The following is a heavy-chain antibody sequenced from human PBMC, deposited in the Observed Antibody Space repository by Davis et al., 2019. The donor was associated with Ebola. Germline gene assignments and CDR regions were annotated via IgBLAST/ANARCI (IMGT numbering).Heavy chain of an antibody. CDR1: GYTFTSYY. Sequence: ASVKVSCKASGYTFTSYYMHWVRQAPGQGLEWMGIINPSGGSTSYAQKFQGRVTMTRDTSTSTVYMELSSLRSEDTAVYYCARDGDGGYCSSTSCLLPRGIGYYYYMDVWGKGTTVTVSS. V-gene: IGHV1-46*01. D-gene: IGHD2-2*01. CDR2: INPSGGST. CDR3: ARDGDGGYCSSTSCLLPRGIGYYYYMDV. J-gene: IGHJ6*03.